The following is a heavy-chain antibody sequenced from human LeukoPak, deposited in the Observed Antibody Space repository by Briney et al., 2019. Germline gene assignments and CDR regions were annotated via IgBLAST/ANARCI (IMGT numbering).Heavy chain of an antibody. CDR1: GFTFSSYS. CDR2: ISSSSSTI. D-gene: IGHD2-2*02. Sequence: PGGSLRLSCAASGFTFSSYSMNWVRQAPGKGLEWVSYISSSSSTIYYADSVKGRFTISRDNAKNSLYLQMNSLSAEDTAEYYCAKDMRSMGIVVVPAAKPLDYWGQGTLVTVSS. J-gene: IGHJ4*02. V-gene: IGHV3-48*04. CDR3: AKDMRSMGIVVVPAAKPLDY.